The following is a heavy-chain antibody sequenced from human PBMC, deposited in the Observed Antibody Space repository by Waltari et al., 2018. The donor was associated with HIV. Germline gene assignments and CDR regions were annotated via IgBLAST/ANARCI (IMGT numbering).Heavy chain of an antibody. CDR2: IYYSGST. V-gene: IGHV4-39*01. CDR1: GGSISSSSYY. CDR3: ARHSLTYYYDSSGYSVAFDY. J-gene: IGHJ4*02. Sequence: QLQLQESGPGLVKPSETLSLTCTVSGGSISSSSYYWGWIRRPPGKGLEWIGGIYYSGSTYYNPSLKSRVTISVDTSKNQFSLKLSSVTAADTAVYYCARHSLTYYYDSSGYSVAFDYWGQGTLVTVSS. D-gene: IGHD3-22*01.